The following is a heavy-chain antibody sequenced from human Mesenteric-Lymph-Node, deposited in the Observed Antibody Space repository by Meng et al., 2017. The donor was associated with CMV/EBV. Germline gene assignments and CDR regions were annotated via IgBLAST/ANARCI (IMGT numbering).Heavy chain of an antibody. CDR1: FTSYG. CDR3: ARDPLDIVVVPAAIVRFDP. J-gene: IGHJ5*02. Sequence: FTSYGISCVRQAPGQGLEWMGWISAYNGNTNYAQKLQGRVTMTTDTSTSTAYMELRSLRSDDTAVYYCARDPLDIVVVPAAIVRFDPWGQGTLVTVSS. CDR2: ISAYNGNT. D-gene: IGHD2-2*02. V-gene: IGHV1-18*01.